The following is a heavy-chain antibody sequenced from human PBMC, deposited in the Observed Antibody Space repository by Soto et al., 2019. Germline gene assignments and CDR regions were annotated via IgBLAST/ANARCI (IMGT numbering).Heavy chain of an antibody. D-gene: IGHD3-10*01. V-gene: IGHV4-59*08. Sequence: QVQLQASGPGLVKPSETLSLTCTISGGPMNNYYCSWFRQPRGQGLEWIGYMGYNGFTRYNPSLRSRVAISLDTAKNQFSLNLSSVTAADTALYYCARQGFGELHGLVDVWGQGITVTVSS. CDR3: ARQGFGELHGLVDV. CDR1: GGPMNNYY. J-gene: IGHJ6*02. CDR2: MGYNGFT.